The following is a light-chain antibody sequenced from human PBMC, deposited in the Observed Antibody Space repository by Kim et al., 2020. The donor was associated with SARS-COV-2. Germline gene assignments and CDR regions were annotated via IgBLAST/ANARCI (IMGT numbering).Light chain of an antibody. J-gene: IGKJ2*03. CDR1: QTVLYNSNNKNY. CDR2: WAS. Sequence: DIVMTQSPDSLAVSLGERATLNCKSSQTVLYNSNNKNYLAWYQQKPGQAPKLLIYWASIRESGVSDRFSGSGSETDFTLTISSLQAEDVAVYYCQQYYSTHPSFGQGTKLELK. V-gene: IGKV4-1*01. CDR3: QQYYSTHPS.